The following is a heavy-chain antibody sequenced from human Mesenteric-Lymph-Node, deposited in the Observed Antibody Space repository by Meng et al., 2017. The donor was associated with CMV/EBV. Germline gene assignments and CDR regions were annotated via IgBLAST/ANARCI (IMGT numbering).Heavy chain of an antibody. D-gene: IGHD3-3*01. Sequence: GGSLRLSCAASGFTFSSYEMNWVRQAPGKGLEWVSYISSSSSTIYYADSVKGRFTISRDNAKNSLYLQMNSLRAEDTAVYYCARDFLAGGMDVWGQGTTVTVSS. J-gene: IGHJ6*02. CDR3: ARDFLAGGMDV. CDR1: GFTFSSYE. CDR2: ISSSSSTI. V-gene: IGHV3-48*03.